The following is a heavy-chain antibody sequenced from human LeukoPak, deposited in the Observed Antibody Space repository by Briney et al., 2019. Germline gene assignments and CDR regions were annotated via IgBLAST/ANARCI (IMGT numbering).Heavy chain of an antibody. Sequence: GGSLRLSCAASGFTFSSYGMHWVRQAPGKGLEWVAYIQYDGSNEQYADSVKGRFSISRDSSKNILYLQMNSLRAEDTAVYYCARGYQSLDPWGQGTLVTVSS. D-gene: IGHD1-14*01. CDR1: GFTFSSYG. CDR2: IQYDGSNE. V-gene: IGHV3-30*02. CDR3: ARGYQSLDP. J-gene: IGHJ5*02.